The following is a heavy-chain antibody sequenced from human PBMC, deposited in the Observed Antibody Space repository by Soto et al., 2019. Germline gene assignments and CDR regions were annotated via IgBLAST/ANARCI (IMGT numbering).Heavy chain of an antibody. CDR3: ARVRPPFDP. CDR2: INAYNGNT. J-gene: IGHJ5*02. Sequence: QVQLVQSGAEVKKPGASVKVSCKASGYTFTSYGIRWVRQAPGQGLEWMGWINAYNGNTNYAQKLQGRVTMTTDTSRSTAYMEVRSLRSDDTAVDDCARVRPPFDPWGQGTLVTVSS. CDR1: GYTFTSYG. V-gene: IGHV1-18*01.